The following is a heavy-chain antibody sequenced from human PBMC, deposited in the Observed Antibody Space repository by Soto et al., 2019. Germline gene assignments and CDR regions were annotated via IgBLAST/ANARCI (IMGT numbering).Heavy chain of an antibody. CDR3: ARGITIFGVVPG. CDR1: GYTFTSYD. Sequence: AASVKVSCKASGYTFTSYDINWVRQATGQGLEWMGWMNPNSGNTGYAQKFQGRVTMTRNTSISTAYMELSSLRSEDTAVYYYARGITIFGVVPGWGQGTLVTVSS. D-gene: IGHD3-3*01. V-gene: IGHV1-8*01. J-gene: IGHJ4*02. CDR2: MNPNSGNT.